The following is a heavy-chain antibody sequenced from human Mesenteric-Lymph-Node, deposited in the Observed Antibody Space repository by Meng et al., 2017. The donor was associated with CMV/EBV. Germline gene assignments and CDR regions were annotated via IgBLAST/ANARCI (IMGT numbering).Heavy chain of an antibody. D-gene: IGHD5-18*01. J-gene: IGHJ4*02. CDR1: GYIFTGYY. V-gene: IGHV1-2*02. CDR2: INPNNGDT. CDR3: AIVVDATMVPNFDY. Sequence: SVKVSCKASGYIFTGYYAHWVRQAPGQGLEWMGWINPNNGDTKYAQKFQGRVTMTRDTSISTAYMELSRLRSDDTAVYYCAIVVDATMVPNFDYWGQGTLVTVSS.